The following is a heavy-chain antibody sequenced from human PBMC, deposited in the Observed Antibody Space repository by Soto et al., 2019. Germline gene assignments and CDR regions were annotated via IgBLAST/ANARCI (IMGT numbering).Heavy chain of an antibody. D-gene: IGHD6-13*01. CDR3: ARQRYTSTWYPFDY. Sequence: PSETLSLTCTVSGGSISSYYWSWIRQPPGKGLEWIGYIYYSGSTTHNPSLKSRVTISVDTSKDQFSLKLSSVTAADTAVYYCARQRYTSTWYPFDYWGHGTLVTVSS. CDR2: IYYSGST. CDR1: GGSISSYY. V-gene: IGHV4-59*08. J-gene: IGHJ4*01.